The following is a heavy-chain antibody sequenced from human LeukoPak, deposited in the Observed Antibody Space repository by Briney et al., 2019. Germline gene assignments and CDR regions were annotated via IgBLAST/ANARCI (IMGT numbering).Heavy chain of an antibody. D-gene: IGHD2-21*01. CDR3: PRGDSYNWFDP. J-gene: IGHJ5*02. V-gene: IGHV4-61*02. CDR2: IYTSGST. Sequence: SETLSLTCTVSGGSISSGSYYWSWIRQPAGKGLEWIGRIYTSGSTNYNPSLKSQVTISVDTSKNQFSLKLSSVTAADTAVYYCPRGDSYNWFDPWGQGTLVTVSS. CDR1: GGSISSGSYY.